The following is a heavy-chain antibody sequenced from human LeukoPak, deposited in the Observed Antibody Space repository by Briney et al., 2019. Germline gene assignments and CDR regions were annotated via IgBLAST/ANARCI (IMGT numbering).Heavy chain of an antibody. CDR2: ISGSGATT. J-gene: IGHJ4*02. CDR3: AKDQSRVGASDPFDS. CDR1: GFTFSSCA. D-gene: IGHD1-26*01. V-gene: IGHV3-23*01. Sequence: GGSLRLSCAASGFTFSSCAMTGVRQAPGKGLEWVSSISGSGATTYYADSVKGRFTISRDNSNNTVYLQMNSLRAEDTAVYYCAKDQSRVGASDPFDSWGQGMQVGVSS.